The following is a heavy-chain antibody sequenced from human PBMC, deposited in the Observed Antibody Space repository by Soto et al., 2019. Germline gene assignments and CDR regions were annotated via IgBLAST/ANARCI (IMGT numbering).Heavy chain of an antibody. D-gene: IGHD3-22*01. J-gene: IGHJ4*02. CDR2: ISSSSSYI. CDR1: GFTFSSYS. V-gene: IGHV3-21*01. CDR3: ASGGLYYYDSSGPY. Sequence: GGSLRLSCAASGFTFSSYSMNWVRQAPGKGLEWVSSISSSSSYIYYADSVKGRFTISRDNAKNSLYLQMNSLRAEDTAVYYCASGGLYYYDSSGPYWGQGTLVTVSS.